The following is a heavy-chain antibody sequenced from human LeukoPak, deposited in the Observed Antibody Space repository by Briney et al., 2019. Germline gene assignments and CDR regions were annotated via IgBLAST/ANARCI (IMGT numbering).Heavy chain of an antibody. D-gene: IGHD4-17*01. J-gene: IGHJ4*02. CDR3: ARYYGDYYEYYFDY. CDR1: GFTFSSYA. Sequence: PGGSLRLSCAASGFTFSSYAMHWVRQAPGKGLEYVSAISSNGGSTYYANSVKGRFTISRDNSKNTLYLQMGSLRAEDTAVYYCARYYGDYYEYYFDYWGQGTLVTVSS. CDR2: ISSNGGST. V-gene: IGHV3-64*01.